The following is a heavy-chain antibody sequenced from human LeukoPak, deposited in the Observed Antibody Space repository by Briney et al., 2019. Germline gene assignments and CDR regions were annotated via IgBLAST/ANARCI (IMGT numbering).Heavy chain of an antibody. J-gene: IGHJ4*02. CDR2: IRSKAYGGTT. CDR3: TRDPTYDFWSGYEFGLFDY. CDR1: GFTFCDYA. Sequence: GGSLRLSCTASGFTFCDYAMSWFRQAPGKGLEWVGFIRSKAYGGTTEYAASVKGRFTISRDDSKSIAYLQMNSLKTEDTAVYYCTRDPTYDFWSGYEFGLFDYWGQGTLVTVSS. D-gene: IGHD3-3*01. V-gene: IGHV3-49*03.